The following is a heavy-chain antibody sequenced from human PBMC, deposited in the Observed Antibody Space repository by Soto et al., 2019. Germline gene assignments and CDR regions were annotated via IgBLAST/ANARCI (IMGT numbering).Heavy chain of an antibody. CDR1: DDSINSDKYY. CDR3: GRLEGLATISYYFDF. Sequence: QLQLQESGPGLVKPSETLSLTCSVSDDSINSDKYYWGWIRQPPGKGLEWIGIIYYSGNAYYNPSLQPRGTISLYKSKSHCALKLNSVPAADSAVYFCGRLEGLATISYYFDFWGPGALVTFSS. D-gene: IGHD3-9*01. J-gene: IGHJ4*02. CDR2: IYYSGNA. V-gene: IGHV4-39*01.